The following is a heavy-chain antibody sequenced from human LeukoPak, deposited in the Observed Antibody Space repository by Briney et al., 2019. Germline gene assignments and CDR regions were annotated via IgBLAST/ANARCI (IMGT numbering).Heavy chain of an antibody. J-gene: IGHJ4*02. V-gene: IGHV3-23*01. CDR1: GFTFSSYA. D-gene: IGHD6-13*01. CDR2: ISGSGGST. Sequence: GGSLRLSCAASGFTFSSYAMSWVRQAPGKGLEWVSAISGSGGSTYYVDSVKGRFTISRDNSKNTLYLQMNSLRAEDTAVYYCAKGVRNYVAAAGIDYWGQGTLVTVSS. CDR3: AKGVRNYVAAAGIDY.